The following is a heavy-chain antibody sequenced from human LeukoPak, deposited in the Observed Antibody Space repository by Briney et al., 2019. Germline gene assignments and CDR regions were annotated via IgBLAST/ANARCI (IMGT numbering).Heavy chain of an antibody. CDR3: ARGGGLRFLEWLFDY. CDR2: ISSSSSYI. J-gene: IGHJ4*02. CDR1: GFTFSSYS. D-gene: IGHD3-3*01. V-gene: IGHV3-21*01. Sequence: GGSLRLSCAASGFTFSSYSMNWVRQAPGKGLEWVSSISSSSSYIYYADSVKSRFTISRDNAKNSLYLQMNSLRAEDTAVYCCARGGGLRFLEWLFDYWGQGTLVTVSS.